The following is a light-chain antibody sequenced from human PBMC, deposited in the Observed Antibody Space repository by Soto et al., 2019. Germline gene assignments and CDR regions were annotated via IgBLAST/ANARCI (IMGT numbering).Light chain of an antibody. CDR1: QTISSW. V-gene: IGKV1-9*01. CDR3: HQLNDYPLT. J-gene: IGKJ4*01. CDR2: AAS. Sequence: IQLTQSPSSLSASVGDRVISTCRASQTISSWLSWYQQKPGKAPNLLIYAASTLQSGVPSRFSGSGSGTEYTLTISSLQPEDFATYYCHQLNDYPLTFGGGTKVDIK.